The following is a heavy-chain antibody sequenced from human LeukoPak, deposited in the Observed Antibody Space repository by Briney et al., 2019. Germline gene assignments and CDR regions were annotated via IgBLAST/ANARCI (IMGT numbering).Heavy chain of an antibody. J-gene: IGHJ5*02. CDR1: GFTFSTYA. V-gene: IGHV3-23*01. D-gene: IGHD4-17*01. CDR2: ILGSGSAT. CDR3: TKARYDYGDPVGWFDP. Sequence: GGSLRLSCAASGFTFSTYAMSWFRQAPGKGLEWVSSILGSGSATYYADSVKGRFTISRDNSQNTLYLQMHTLRAEDTAIYYCTKARYDYGDPVGWFDPWGQGTLVTVSS.